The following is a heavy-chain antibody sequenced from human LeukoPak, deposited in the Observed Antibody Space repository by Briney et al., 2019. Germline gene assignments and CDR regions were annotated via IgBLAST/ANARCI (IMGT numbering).Heavy chain of an antibody. J-gene: IGHJ5*02. D-gene: IGHD6-19*01. V-gene: IGHV3-7*01. CDR3: ASSGWYSTPNWFDP. CDR1: GFTFSGSR. CDR2: IKEDGSEK. Sequence: GGSLRLSCAASGFTFSGSRMHWVRQAPGKGLEWVASIKEDGSEKYYVDSVKGRFTISRDNAKNSLYLQMNSLRAEDTAMYYCASSGWYSTPNWFDPWGQGTLVIVSS.